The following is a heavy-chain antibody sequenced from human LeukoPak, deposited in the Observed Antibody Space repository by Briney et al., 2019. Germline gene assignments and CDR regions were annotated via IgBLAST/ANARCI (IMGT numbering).Heavy chain of an antibody. CDR1: GFTFSSYG. Sequence: GGSLRLSCAASGFTFSSYGMHWVRQAPGKGLEWVSGITWSGGNIGYADSVKGRFTISRDSAKNSLYLQMNSLRAEDTALYYCAKDRGIAVAGTSGFDYWGQGTLVTVSS. CDR3: AKDRGIAVAGTSGFDY. J-gene: IGHJ4*02. CDR2: ITWSGGNI. V-gene: IGHV3-9*01. D-gene: IGHD6-19*01.